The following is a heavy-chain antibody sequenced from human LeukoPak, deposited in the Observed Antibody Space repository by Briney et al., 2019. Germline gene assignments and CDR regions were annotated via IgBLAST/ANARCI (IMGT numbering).Heavy chain of an antibody. V-gene: IGHV1-69*05. CDR2: IIPIYGTA. Sequence: SVKVSCKASGGTFSSYAISWVRQAPGQGLEWMGGIIPIYGTANYAQKFQGRVTITTDESTSTAYMELSSLRSEDTAVYYCARETIVGATIHFDYWGQGTLVTVSS. CDR3: ARETIVGATIHFDY. D-gene: IGHD1-26*01. J-gene: IGHJ4*02. CDR1: GGTFSSYA.